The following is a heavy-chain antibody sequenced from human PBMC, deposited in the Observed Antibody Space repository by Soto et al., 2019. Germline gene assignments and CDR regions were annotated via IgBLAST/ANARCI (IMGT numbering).Heavy chain of an antibody. V-gene: IGHV1-69*12. CDR2: IIPIFGPA. Sequence: QVQLVQSGAEVKKPGSSVKVSCKASGGTFSSYAISWVRQAPGKGLEWMGGIIPIFGPANYAQKFQGRVTITADESPSTADMELSSLGSEDTAVYYCARGRGAAAVDYWGQGTLVTVSS. CDR1: GGTFSSYA. J-gene: IGHJ4*02. D-gene: IGHD6-13*01. CDR3: ARGRGAAAVDY.